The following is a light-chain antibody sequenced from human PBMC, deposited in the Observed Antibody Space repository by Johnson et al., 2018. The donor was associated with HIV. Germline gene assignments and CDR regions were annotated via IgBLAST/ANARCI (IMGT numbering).Light chain of an antibody. CDR2: ENN. CDR1: SSNIGNNY. V-gene: IGLV1-51*02. CDR3: GTWDSSLSAGV. J-gene: IGLJ1*01. Sequence: QSVLTQPPSVSAAPVQKVTISCSGSSSNIGNNYVSWYQQLPGTAPKLLIYENNKRPSGIPDRFSGSKSGTSATLGITGLPTGDEADYYCGTWDSSLSAGVFGTGTKVTVL.